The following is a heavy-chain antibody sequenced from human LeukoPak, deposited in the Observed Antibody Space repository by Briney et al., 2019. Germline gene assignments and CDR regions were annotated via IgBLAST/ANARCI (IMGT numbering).Heavy chain of an antibody. Sequence: PSETLSLTRIVSGGSMNNYYWSWIRQPPGKGLEWIGYVSYSGNTNYNSSLESRVSMSVDTSKNQFSLKLISVTAADTAMYYCARGVVAATLFWFDPWGQGTLVTVSS. D-gene: IGHD2-15*01. CDR1: GGSMNNYY. CDR2: VSYSGNT. V-gene: IGHV4-59*01. J-gene: IGHJ5*02. CDR3: ARGVVAATLFWFDP.